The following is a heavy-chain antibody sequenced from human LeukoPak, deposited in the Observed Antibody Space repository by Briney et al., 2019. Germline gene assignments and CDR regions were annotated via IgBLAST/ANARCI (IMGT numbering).Heavy chain of an antibody. J-gene: IGHJ4*01. CDR3: ARVAEAAAVVSPDYFDY. Sequence: VKVSCKASGYTFTDYFMHWVRQAPGQGLEWMGWINPIGGGTTYAQKFQRRVTMTRDTSISTVYMELSSLRSDDTAVYYCARVAEAAAVVSPDYFDYWGRGTLVTVSS. V-gene: IGHV1-2*02. D-gene: IGHD2-15*01. CDR1: GYTFTDYF. CDR2: INPIGGGT.